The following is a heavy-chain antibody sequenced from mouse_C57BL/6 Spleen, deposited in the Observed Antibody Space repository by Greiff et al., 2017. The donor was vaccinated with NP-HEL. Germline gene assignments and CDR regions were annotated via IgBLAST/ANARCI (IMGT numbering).Heavy chain of an antibody. Sequence: EAGGGLVQPKGSLKLSCAASGFSFNTYAMNWVRQAPGKGLEWVARIRSKSNNYATYYADSVKDRFTISRDDSESMLYLQMNNLKTEDTAMYYCVRPGYAMDYWGQGTSVTVSS. CDR1: GFSFNTYA. V-gene: IGHV10-1*01. J-gene: IGHJ4*01. CDR2: IRSKSNNYAT. CDR3: VRPGYAMDY.